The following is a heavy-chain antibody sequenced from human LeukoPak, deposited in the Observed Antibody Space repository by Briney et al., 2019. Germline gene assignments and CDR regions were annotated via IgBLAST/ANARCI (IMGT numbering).Heavy chain of an antibody. CDR1: GYTFTGYY. V-gene: IGHV1-2*02. J-gene: IGHJ4*02. CDR2: INPNSGGT. Sequence: GASVKVSCKASGYTFTGYYMHWVRQAPGQGLEWMGWINPNSGGTNYAQKFQGRVTMTRDTSISTAYMELSRLRSDDTAVYYCASGEFWSGYYTGIYDYWGQGTLVTVSS. CDR3: ASGEFWSGYYTGIYDY. D-gene: IGHD3-3*01.